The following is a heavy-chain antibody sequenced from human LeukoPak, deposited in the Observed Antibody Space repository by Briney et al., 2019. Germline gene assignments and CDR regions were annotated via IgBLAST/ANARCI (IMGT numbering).Heavy chain of an antibody. CDR3: AKLVGPTGGY. CDR1: KFTFSNYA. Sequence: GGSLRLSCAASKFTFSNYAMSWVRQAPGKGLEWVSTISDSGGSTYYADSVKGRFTISRDNSKNTVHLQMNSLRAEDTAVYYCAKLVGPTGGYWGQGTLVTVSS. V-gene: IGHV3-23*01. J-gene: IGHJ4*01. D-gene: IGHD1-26*01. CDR2: ISDSGGST.